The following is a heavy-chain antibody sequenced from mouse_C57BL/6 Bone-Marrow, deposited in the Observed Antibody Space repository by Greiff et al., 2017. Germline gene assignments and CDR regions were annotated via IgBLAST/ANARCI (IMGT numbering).Heavy chain of an antibody. V-gene: IGHV1-4*01. CDR1: GYTFTSYT. D-gene: IGHD3-2*02. CDR3: ARPYSSGGGWFAY. Sequence: QVQLKQSGAELARPGASVKMSCKASGYTFTSYTMHWVKQRPGQGLEWNGYINPSSGYTKYNQKFKDKATLTADKSSSTAYMQLSSLTSEDSAVYYCARPYSSGGGWFAYWGQGTLVTVSA. CDR2: INPSSGYT. J-gene: IGHJ3*01.